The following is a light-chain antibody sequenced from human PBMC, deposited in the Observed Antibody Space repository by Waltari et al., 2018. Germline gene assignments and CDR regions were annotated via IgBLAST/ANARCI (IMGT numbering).Light chain of an antibody. Sequence: IVLTQSPATLSLSPGERATLSCRASQSVSRYLAWYQQKPGQAPRLLINDASNRATGIPDRFSGSGSGTDFTLTISSLEPEDCAVYYCQQRTNLITFGQGTRLEIK. CDR1: QSVSRY. CDR3: QQRTNLIT. V-gene: IGKV3-11*01. CDR2: DAS. J-gene: IGKJ5*01.